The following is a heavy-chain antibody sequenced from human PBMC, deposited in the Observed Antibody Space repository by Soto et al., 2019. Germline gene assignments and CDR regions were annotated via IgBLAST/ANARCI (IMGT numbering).Heavy chain of an antibody. J-gene: IGHJ6*02. V-gene: IGHV3-53*01. D-gene: IGHD3-22*01. CDR3: ARDSSGYYQRVYYYYGMDV. CDR1: GFTVSSNY. Sequence: GGSLRLSCAASGFTVSSNYMSWVRQAPGKGLEWVSVIYSGGSTYYADSVKGRFTISRDNSKNTLYLQMNSLRAEDTAVYYCARDSSGYYQRVYYYYGMDVWGQGTTVTVSS. CDR2: IYSGGST.